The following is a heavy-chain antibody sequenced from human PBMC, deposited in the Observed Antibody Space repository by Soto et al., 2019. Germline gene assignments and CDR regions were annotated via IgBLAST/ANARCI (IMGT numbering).Heavy chain of an antibody. CDR2: IYYSGST. J-gene: IGHJ5*02. CDR1: GGSISSGGYY. CDR3: ARGGTGGTSWLGNRFDP. Sequence: SETLSLTCTVSGGSISSGGYYWSWIRQHPGKGLEWIGYIYYSGSTYYNPSLKSRVTISVDTSKNQFSLKLSSVTAADTAVYYCARGGTGGTSWLGNRFDPWGQGTLVTVSS. V-gene: IGHV4-31*03. D-gene: IGHD2-2*01.